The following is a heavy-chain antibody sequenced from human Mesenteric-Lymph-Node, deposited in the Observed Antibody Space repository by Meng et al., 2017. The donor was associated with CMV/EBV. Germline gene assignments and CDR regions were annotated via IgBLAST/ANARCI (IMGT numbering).Heavy chain of an antibody. V-gene: IGHV3-21*01. CDR1: GFTLSSYS. CDR2: ISSSGSYI. Sequence: GESLKISCAASGFTLSSYSMNWVRQAPGKGLEWVSSISSSGSYISYADSVKGRFTISRDNAKNSLYLQMNSLRAEDTAVYYCAKDSYSKGDYWGQGTLVTVSS. CDR3: AKDSYSKGDY. D-gene: IGHD4-11*01. J-gene: IGHJ4*02.